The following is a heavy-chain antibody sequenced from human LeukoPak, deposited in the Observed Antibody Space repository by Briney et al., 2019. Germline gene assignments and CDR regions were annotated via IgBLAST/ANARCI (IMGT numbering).Heavy chain of an antibody. CDR1: GFTFSSYG. CDR3: AKDYYRVFGAYGMDV. V-gene: IGHV3-30*18. CDR2: ISYDGSNK. Sequence: RSLRLSCAASGFTFSSYGMHWVRQAPGKGLEWVAVISYDGSNKYYADSVKGRFTISRDNSKNTLYLQMNSLRAEDTAVYYCAKDYYRVFGAYGMDVWGQGTTVIVSS. D-gene: IGHD3-22*01. J-gene: IGHJ6*02.